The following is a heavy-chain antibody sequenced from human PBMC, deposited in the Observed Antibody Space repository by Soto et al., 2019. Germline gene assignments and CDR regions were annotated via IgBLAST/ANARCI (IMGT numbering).Heavy chain of an antibody. V-gene: IGHV3-23*01. CDR3: LYGMHV. CDR2: ISGSGGST. Sequence: PEGSLRLSWAASGFTFSSYAMSWVRQAPGKVLDWVSAISGSGGSTYYADSVKDLFTISSDNPKNTLYLQMNSLRAEDTAVYYCLYGMHVWGQGTPVTVSS. J-gene: IGHJ6*02. CDR1: GFTFSSYA.